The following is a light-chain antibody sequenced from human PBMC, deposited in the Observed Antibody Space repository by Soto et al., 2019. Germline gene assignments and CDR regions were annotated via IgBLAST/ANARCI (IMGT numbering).Light chain of an antibody. CDR1: QSINNY. V-gene: IGKV1-5*03. CDR3: QQYSSYPLT. J-gene: IGKJ4*01. CDR2: KTS. Sequence: DIQMTQSPSTLSASVGDRVTITCRARQSINNYLAWHQQKPGKAPKVLIYKTSTLESGVPSRFSGSGSGTEFTLTISSLQPDDFATYYCQQYSSYPLTFGGGTKVEIK.